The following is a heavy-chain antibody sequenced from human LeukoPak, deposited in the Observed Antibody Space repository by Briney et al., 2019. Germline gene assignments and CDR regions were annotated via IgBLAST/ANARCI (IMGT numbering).Heavy chain of an antibody. CDR3: ARALIAAAGSYYFDY. D-gene: IGHD6-13*01. CDR1: GFTFSSNS. J-gene: IGHJ4*02. V-gene: IGHV3-48*04. Sequence: GGSLRLSCVASGFTFSSNSMNWVRQAPGKGLEWVSYISSASGSIYYADSVKGRFTVSRDNAKNSLYLQMNSLRAEDTAVYYCARALIAAAGSYYFDYWGQGTLVTVSS. CDR2: ISSASGSI.